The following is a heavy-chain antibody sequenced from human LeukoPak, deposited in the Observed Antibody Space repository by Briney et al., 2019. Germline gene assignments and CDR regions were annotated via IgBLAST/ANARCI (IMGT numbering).Heavy chain of an antibody. J-gene: IGHJ4*02. V-gene: IGHV1-3*01. CDR2: INAGNGNT. Sequence: GASVKVSCKASGYTFTSYAMHWVRQAPGQRLEWMGWINAGNGNTKYSQKFQGRVTITRDTSASTAYMELSSLRAEDTAVYYCARDVLAARDFDYWGQGTLVTVSS. D-gene: IGHD6-6*01. CDR1: GYTFTSYA. CDR3: ARDVLAARDFDY.